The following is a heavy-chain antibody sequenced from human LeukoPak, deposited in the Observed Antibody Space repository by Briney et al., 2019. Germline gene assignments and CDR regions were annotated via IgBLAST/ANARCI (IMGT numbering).Heavy chain of an antibody. J-gene: IGHJ3*02. CDR3: AREGRGGFDI. CDR1: GFTFSGYW. V-gene: IGHV3-7*01. D-gene: IGHD6-25*01. Sequence: GGSLRLSCVASGFTFSGYWMSWIRQAPGKGLEWVANIKQDGSEKDRVGSVKGRFTISRDNAKNSVYLQMSSLRVEDTAVYYCAREGRGGFDIWGQGTMVTVSS. CDR2: IKQDGSEK.